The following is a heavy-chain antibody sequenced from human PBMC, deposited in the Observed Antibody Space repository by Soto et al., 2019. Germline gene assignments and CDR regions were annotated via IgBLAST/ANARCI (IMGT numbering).Heavy chain of an antibody. V-gene: IGHV1-69*02. CDR2: IIPILGIA. Sequence: QVQLVQSGAEVKKPGSSVKVSCKASGGTFSSYTISWVRQAPGQGLEWMGRIIPILGIANYAQKFQGRVTITADKYTSTAYMELSSLRSEDTAVYYCARAMVRGVIIHVYYYGMDVWGQGTTVTVSS. D-gene: IGHD3-10*01. CDR3: ARAMVRGVIIHVYYYGMDV. CDR1: GGTFSSYT. J-gene: IGHJ6*02.